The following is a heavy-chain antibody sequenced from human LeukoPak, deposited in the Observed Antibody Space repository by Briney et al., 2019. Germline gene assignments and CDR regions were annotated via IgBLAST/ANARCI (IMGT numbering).Heavy chain of an antibody. Sequence: RGESLKISCKGSGYSFTNYWIGWVRQMPGKGLEWMAIVYPSDSDTRYCPSFQGQVTVSADKSISTVYLRWSSLKASDTAMYYCARHRSDSSSSPIDYWGQGTLVTVSS. CDR1: GYSFTNYW. V-gene: IGHV5-51*01. CDR2: VYPSDSDT. CDR3: ARHRSDSSSSPIDY. D-gene: IGHD6-6*01. J-gene: IGHJ4*02.